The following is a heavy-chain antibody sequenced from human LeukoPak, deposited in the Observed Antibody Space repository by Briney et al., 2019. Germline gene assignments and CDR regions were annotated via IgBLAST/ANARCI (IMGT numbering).Heavy chain of an antibody. CDR3: ARVPGYSSSYFDY. CDR2: IYYSGST. CDR1: GGSISSYY. Sequence: KPSETLSLTCTVSGGSISSYYWSWIRQPPGKGLEWIGYIYYSGSTNYNPSLKSRVTISVDTSKNQFSLKLSSVTAADTAVYYCARVPGYSSSYFDYWGQGTLVTVSS. D-gene: IGHD6-13*01. V-gene: IGHV4-59*01. J-gene: IGHJ4*02.